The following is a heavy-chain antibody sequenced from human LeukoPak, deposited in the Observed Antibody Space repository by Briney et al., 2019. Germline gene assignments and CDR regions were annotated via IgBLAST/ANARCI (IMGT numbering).Heavy chain of an antibody. J-gene: IGHJ4*02. Sequence: ASETLSRTCTVSGGSISSDNYYWSWIRQPAGKGLEWIGRIYASGTTNYNPSLKSRVTISVDTSKNQFSLKLSSVTAADTAVYYCARGLVGATGGSFDYGGQGTLVTVSS. V-gene: IGHV4-61*02. CDR2: IYASGTT. CDR3: ARGLVGATGGSFDY. D-gene: IGHD1-26*01. CDR1: GGSISSDNYY.